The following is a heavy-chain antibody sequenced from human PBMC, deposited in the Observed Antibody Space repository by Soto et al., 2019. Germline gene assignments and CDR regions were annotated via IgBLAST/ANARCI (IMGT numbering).Heavy chain of an antibody. D-gene: IGHD5-12*01. V-gene: IGHV4-30-4*01. CDR2: IYYGGTT. Sequence: QVQLQESGPGLVKPSQTLSLTCTVSGGSISSDDSYWSWISQPPGKGLEWIGYIYYGGTTYYNPSRKSRAPISVATSKNQFSLKLSSVTAADTAVYYCARDLRGYGNFDYWGQGTLVTVSS. CDR3: ARDLRGYGNFDY. J-gene: IGHJ4*02. CDR1: GGSISSDDSY.